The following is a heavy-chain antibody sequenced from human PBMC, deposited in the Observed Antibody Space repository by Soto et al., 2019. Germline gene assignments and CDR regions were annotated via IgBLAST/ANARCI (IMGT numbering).Heavy chain of an antibody. CDR3: AKVVVVGYYGFDY. V-gene: IGHV3-23*01. D-gene: IGHD1-26*01. J-gene: IGHJ4*02. Sequence: EVQLLESGGGSVQPGGSLRISCVASGFTFSSYAMNWVRQAPGKGLEWVSTISGSGGNTYYTDSVKGRFTISRDNSRSTLYLQMNGLRVEDTAIYYCAKVVVVGYYGFDYWGQGTLVTVSS. CDR1: GFTFSSYA. CDR2: ISGSGGNT.